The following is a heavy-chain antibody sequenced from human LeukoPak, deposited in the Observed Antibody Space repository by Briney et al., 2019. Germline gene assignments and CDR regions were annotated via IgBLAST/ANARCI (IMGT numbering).Heavy chain of an antibody. Sequence: ASVKVSCEASGYTFTSYGISWVRQAPGQGLEWMGWISAYNGNTNYAQKLQGRVTMTTDTSTSTAYMELRSLRSDDTAVYYCARGVPTFTPYYYYYYGMDVWGQGTTVTVSS. D-gene: IGHD1-1*01. CDR1: GYTFTSYG. CDR3: ARGVPTFTPYYYYYYGMDV. CDR2: ISAYNGNT. V-gene: IGHV1-18*01. J-gene: IGHJ6*02.